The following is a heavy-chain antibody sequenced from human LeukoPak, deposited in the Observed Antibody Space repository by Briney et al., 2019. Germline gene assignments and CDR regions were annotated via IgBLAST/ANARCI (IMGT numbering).Heavy chain of an antibody. CDR3: ASLVWWPRTSGY. J-gene: IGHJ4*02. D-gene: IGHD2-21*01. V-gene: IGHV4-61*02. Sequence: SETLSLTCTVSGGSISSSSYYWSWIRQPAGKGLEWIGRIYTSGSTNYNPSLKSRVTMSVDTSKNQFSLKLSSVTAADTAVYYCASLVWWPRTSGYWGQGTLVTVSS. CDR1: GGSISSSSYY. CDR2: IYTSGST.